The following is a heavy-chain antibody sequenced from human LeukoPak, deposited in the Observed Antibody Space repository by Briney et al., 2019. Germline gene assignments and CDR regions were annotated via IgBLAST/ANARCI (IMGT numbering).Heavy chain of an antibody. Sequence: GGSLRLSCAASGFTFNSYEMNWVRQAPGKGLEWVSYISSTSSTIYYADSVRGRFTISRDKAKNSLHLQMNSLRAEDTAVYYCARGESSGWDRQDFFDYWGQGTLVTVSS. CDR2: ISSTSSTI. V-gene: IGHV3-48*03. CDR3: ARGESSGWDRQDFFDY. J-gene: IGHJ4*02. D-gene: IGHD6-19*01. CDR1: GFTFNSYE.